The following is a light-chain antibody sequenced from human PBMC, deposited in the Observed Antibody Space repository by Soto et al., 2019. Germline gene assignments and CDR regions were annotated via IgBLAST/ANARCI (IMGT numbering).Light chain of an antibody. CDR3: QQSYSNPTLT. V-gene: IGKV1-39*01. CDR2: DSS. CDR1: QSISTY. Sequence: DIQLTQSPSSLSASVGDRVTITCRASQSISTYLNWYQQRPGEAPTLLVYDSSTLHSGVPSRFSGSGFGAEFTLTVSGLQPEDSATYYCQQSYSNPTLTFGQGTNVEIK. J-gene: IGKJ1*01.